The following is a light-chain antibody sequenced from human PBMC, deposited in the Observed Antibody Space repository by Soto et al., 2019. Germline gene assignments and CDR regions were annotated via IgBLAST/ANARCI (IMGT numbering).Light chain of an antibody. J-gene: IGLJ1*01. V-gene: IGLV2-14*01. CDR3: SSYTSFKTLV. CDR1: SSDVGGYKY. CDR2: DVS. Sequence: QSALTQPASVSESPGQSITISCTGSSSDVGGYKYVSWYQQHPGKAPKLLIYDVSNRPSGVSNRFSGSKSGYTASLTISGLQSDDEADYYCSSYTSFKTLVFGTGTKLTVL.